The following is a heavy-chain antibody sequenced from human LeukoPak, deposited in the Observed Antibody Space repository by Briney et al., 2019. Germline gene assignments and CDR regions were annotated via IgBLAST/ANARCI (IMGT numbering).Heavy chain of an antibody. CDR2: MSSNGGST. J-gene: IGHJ4*02. CDR1: GFTFSSYA. Sequence: GGSLRLSCSASGFTFSSYAMNWVRQAPGKGLEYVSGMSSNGGSTLYADSVKGRFTISRDNSKNKLYLQMSSLRPEDTAVYYCVVYDILTGYSDYWGQGTLVTVFS. D-gene: IGHD3-9*01. V-gene: IGHV3-64D*06. CDR3: VVYDILTGYSDY.